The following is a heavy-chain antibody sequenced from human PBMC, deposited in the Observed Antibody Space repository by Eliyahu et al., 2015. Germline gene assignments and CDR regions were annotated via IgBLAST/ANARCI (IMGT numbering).Heavy chain of an antibody. CDR1: GFAFHDYA. J-gene: IGHJ4*02. Sequence: VQVVESGGGLVQPGRSLRLSCEASGFAFHDYAMHWVRQSPGKGLEGVAGITWNSGTLAYADSVKGRFTISRDNAKHSLYLQMNSLRVEDTALYYCATDGDYWGQGTLVTVSS. V-gene: IGHV3-9*01. CDR2: ITWNSGTL. CDR3: ATDGDY.